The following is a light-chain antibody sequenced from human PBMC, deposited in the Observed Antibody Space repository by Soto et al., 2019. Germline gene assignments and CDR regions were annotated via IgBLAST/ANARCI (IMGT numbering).Light chain of an antibody. J-gene: IGKJ4*01. CDR3: QQYGSSPLT. Sequence: EIVMTQSPATLSVSPGERATLSCRASQSVSTNLAWYRQKPGQAPRLLIYGASTRATCIPARFSGSGSGTEFTLTINSLQSEDVAVYYCQQYGSSPLTFGGGTKVDIK. CDR1: QSVSTN. V-gene: IGKV3-15*01. CDR2: GAS.